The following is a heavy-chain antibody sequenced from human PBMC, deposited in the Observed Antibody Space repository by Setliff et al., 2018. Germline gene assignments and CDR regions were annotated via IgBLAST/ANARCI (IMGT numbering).Heavy chain of an antibody. D-gene: IGHD1-26*01. CDR3: ASWGSGSYYPPHY. Sequence: SETLSLTCAVYGGSFSGYYWSWIRQPPGKGLEWIGSIYYSGSTYYNPSLKSRVTISVDTSKNQFSLKLSSVTAADTAVYYCASWGSGSYYPPHYWGQGTLVTVSS. CDR1: GGSFSGYY. CDR2: IYYSGST. J-gene: IGHJ4*02. V-gene: IGHV4-34*01.